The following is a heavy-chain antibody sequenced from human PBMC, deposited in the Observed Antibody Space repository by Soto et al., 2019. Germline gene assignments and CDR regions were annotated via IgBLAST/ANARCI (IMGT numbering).Heavy chain of an antibody. D-gene: IGHD3-3*01. CDR2: IYYSGST. Sequence: SETLSLTFIVSGGSISSSSYYWGWIRQPPGKGLEWIGSIYYSGSTYYNPSLKSRVTISVDTSKNQFSLKLSSVTSADTAVYYCARHEWNYYYYYGMDVWGQGTTVT. CDR3: ARHEWNYYYYYGMDV. J-gene: IGHJ6*02. CDR1: GGSISSSSYY. V-gene: IGHV4-39*01.